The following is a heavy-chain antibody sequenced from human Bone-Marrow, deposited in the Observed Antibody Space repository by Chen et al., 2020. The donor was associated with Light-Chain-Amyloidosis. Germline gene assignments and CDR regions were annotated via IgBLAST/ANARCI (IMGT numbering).Heavy chain of an antibody. CDR2: FDPEDGKT. CDR1: GYTPTEVA. J-gene: IGHJ6*02. D-gene: IGHD2-21*01. CDR3: TTGDAIQSYHYGLDV. V-gene: IGHV1-24*01. Sequence: VQLVQSGAEVKKPGASVKVSCKVSGYTPTEVAMHWVRQTPGKGLEWMGGFDPEDGKTIYERKFQGRVTMTEDTSTDTAFMELSSLRSEDTAVYFCTTGDAIQSYHYGLDVWGQGTTVIVSS.